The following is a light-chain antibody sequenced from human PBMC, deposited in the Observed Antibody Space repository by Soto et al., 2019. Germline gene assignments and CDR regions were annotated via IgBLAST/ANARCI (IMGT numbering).Light chain of an antibody. CDR1: NSNIGSKT. CDR3: AAWDDRLNGVV. J-gene: IGLJ2*01. CDR2: NNN. Sequence: QSVLTQPPSASGTPGQRVTISCSGSNSNIGSKTVNWYQHLPGTAPQVVMYNNNQRPSGVPDRFSGSKSGTTASLAISGLQSEDEADYYCAAWDDRLNGVVFGGGTKLTVL. V-gene: IGLV1-44*01.